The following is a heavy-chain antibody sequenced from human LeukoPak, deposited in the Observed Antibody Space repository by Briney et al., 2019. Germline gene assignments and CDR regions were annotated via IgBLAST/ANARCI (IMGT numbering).Heavy chain of an antibody. CDR3: ASQTLYGYVWGPA. V-gene: IGHV4-4*02. Sequence: SGTLSLTCAVSGDSISSDWYSWVRQPPGKGLEWIGEISRGGTTNYNPSLKSRVTIPLDMSKNHLSLKLSSVTAADTAVYYCASQTLYGYVWGPAWGQGALVIVSS. J-gene: IGHJ5*02. CDR2: ISRGGTT. CDR1: GDSISSDW. D-gene: IGHD3-16*01.